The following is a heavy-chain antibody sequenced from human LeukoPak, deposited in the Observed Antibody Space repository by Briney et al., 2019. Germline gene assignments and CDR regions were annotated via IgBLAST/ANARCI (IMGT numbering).Heavy chain of an antibody. J-gene: IGHJ4*02. Sequence: GESLKISCEASGYSFTTYWIGWVRQMPGKGLEWMGIIYPTDSQTIYSPSLQGQATISVDKSISTAYLQWSSLNASDTAMYYCARHREYTISPFFDYWGQGTLVTVSS. CDR3: ARHREYTISPFFDY. D-gene: IGHD6-6*01. CDR2: IYPTDSQT. CDR1: GYSFTTYW. V-gene: IGHV5-51*01.